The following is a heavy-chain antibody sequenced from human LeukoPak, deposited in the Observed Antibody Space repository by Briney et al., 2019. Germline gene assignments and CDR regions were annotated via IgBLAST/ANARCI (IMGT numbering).Heavy chain of an antibody. D-gene: IGHD3-22*01. J-gene: IGHJ4*02. CDR2: ISGSGGST. V-gene: IGHV3-23*01. CDR3: AKRRSTVIDY. CDR1: GFSFSGYA. Sequence: GGSLRLSCAASGFSFSGYAMSWVRQAPGKGLEWVSGISGSGGSTYYADSVKGRFTISRDNSKNTLYLQMNSLRAEDTAVYYCAKRRSTVIDYWGQGTLVTVSS.